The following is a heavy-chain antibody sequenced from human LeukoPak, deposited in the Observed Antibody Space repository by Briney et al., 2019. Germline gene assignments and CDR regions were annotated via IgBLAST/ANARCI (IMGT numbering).Heavy chain of an antibody. Sequence: PGGSLRLSCAASGFTFSSYSMNWVRQAPGKGLEWVSSISSSSSYIYYADSVKGRFTISGDNAKNSLYLQMNSLRAEDTAVYYCAREPAKYFDWLLTHNPDAFDIWGQGTMVTVSS. CDR3: AREPAKYFDWLLTHNPDAFDI. V-gene: IGHV3-21*01. CDR2: ISSSSSYI. J-gene: IGHJ3*02. D-gene: IGHD3-9*01. CDR1: GFTFSSYS.